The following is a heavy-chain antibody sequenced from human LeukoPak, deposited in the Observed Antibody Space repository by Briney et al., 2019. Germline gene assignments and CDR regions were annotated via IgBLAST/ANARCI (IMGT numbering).Heavy chain of an antibody. CDR3: AREYLVPGRYDAFDI. J-gene: IGHJ3*02. CDR1: GFTFDDYA. V-gene: IGHV3-9*01. Sequence: GGSLRLSCAASGFTFDDYAMHWVRQAPGKGLEWVSGISWNSGSIGYADSVKGRFTISRDNAKNSLYLQMNRLRVEDTAVYYCAREYLVPGRYDAFDIWGQGTMVTVSP. D-gene: IGHD3-9*01. CDR2: ISWNSGSI.